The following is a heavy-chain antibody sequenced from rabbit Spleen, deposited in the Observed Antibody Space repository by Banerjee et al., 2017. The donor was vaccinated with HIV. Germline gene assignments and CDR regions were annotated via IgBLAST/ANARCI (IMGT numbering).Heavy chain of an antibody. CDR3: ARDTGSSFSTYGMDL. J-gene: IGHJ6*01. Sequence: QEQLVESGGGLVQPGASLTLTCTASGFDFSNYNFMCWVRQAPGKGLEWIACIDSGSRDFTYSASWAQGRFTISETSSTTVTLQMTSLTVADTATYFCARDTGSSFSTYGMDLWGPGTLVTVS. V-gene: IGHV1S45*01. D-gene: IGHD8-1*01. CDR2: IDSGSRDFT. CDR1: GFDFSNYNF.